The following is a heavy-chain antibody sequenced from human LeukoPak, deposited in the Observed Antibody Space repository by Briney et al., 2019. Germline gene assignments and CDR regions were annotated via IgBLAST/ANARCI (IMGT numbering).Heavy chain of an antibody. J-gene: IGHJ4*02. CDR1: GFTFSSYW. V-gene: IGHV3-74*01. CDR3: ARARAPYSSGWWHFDY. D-gene: IGHD6-19*01. Sequence: GGSLRLSCAASGFTFSSYWMHWVRQAPGKGLVWVSRINSDGSSTSYADSVKGRFTISRDNAKNTLYPQMNSLRAEDTAVYSCARARAPYSSGWWHFDYWGQGTLVTVSS. CDR2: INSDGSST.